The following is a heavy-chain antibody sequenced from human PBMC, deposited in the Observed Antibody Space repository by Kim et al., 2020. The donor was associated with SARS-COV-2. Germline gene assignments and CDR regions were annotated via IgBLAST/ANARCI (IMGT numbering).Heavy chain of an antibody. V-gene: IGHV4-34*01. CDR3: ARGNLAPRLQY. Sequence: SETLSLTCAIYGGSFSDDYYNWIRQPPGKGLEWIGEIHRSGGPKYNPSLKSRVTISLDTSKNQFSLKLTSVTAADTALYYCARGNLAPRLQYWGQGALVT. D-gene: IGHD2-15*01. CDR2: IHRSGGP. CDR1: GGSFSDDY. J-gene: IGHJ4*02.